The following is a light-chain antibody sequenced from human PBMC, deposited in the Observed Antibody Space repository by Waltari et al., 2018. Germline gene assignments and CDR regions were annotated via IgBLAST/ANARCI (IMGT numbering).Light chain of an antibody. CDR2: DVS. CDR1: SNDDGGYNS. Sequence: HSALTQPASVAGSPGQPLPIPCAGTSNDDGGYNSVSWYQQHPGQAPRVIIYDVSDRPSGVSDRFSGSKSGNTASLTISGLQAEDEADYYCSSQASNDIVLFGGGTKLTVL. CDR3: SSQASNDIVL. J-gene: IGLJ2*01. V-gene: IGLV2-14*01.